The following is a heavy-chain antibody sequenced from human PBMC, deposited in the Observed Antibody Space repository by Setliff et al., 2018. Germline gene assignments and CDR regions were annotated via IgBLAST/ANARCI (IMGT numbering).Heavy chain of an antibody. CDR1: GFTFSKYW. CDR2: ITNSGGTI. J-gene: IGHJ6*02. D-gene: IGHD3-10*01. CDR3: ARDGVFYAMDF. Sequence: GGSLRLSCGASGFTFSKYWMYWVRQVPGKGLEWVSYITNSGGTIYYADSVKGRFTISRDNAKNSLYLQMNSLRAEDSAVYYCARDGVFYAMDFWGQGTTVTVSS. V-gene: IGHV3-11*04.